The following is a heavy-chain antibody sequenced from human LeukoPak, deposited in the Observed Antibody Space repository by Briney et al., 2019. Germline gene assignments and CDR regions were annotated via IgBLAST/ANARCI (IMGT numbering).Heavy chain of an antibody. Sequence: PGGSLRLSRAASGFTFSSYAMSWVRQAPGKGLEWVSAISGSGGSTYYADSVKGRFTIPRDNSKNTLYLQMNSLRAEDTAVYYCAKPMTTVTAGDFDYWGQGTLVTVSS. CDR3: AKPMTTVTAGDFDY. CDR2: ISGSGGST. J-gene: IGHJ4*02. D-gene: IGHD4-17*01. V-gene: IGHV3-23*01. CDR1: GFTFSSYA.